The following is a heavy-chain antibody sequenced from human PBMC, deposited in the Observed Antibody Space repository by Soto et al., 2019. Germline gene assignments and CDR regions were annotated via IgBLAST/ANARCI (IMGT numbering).Heavy chain of an antibody. D-gene: IGHD3-10*01. CDR2: MNPDSENT. CDR1: GYTFTNYD. Sequence: QVHLVQSGAEVKQPGASVRVSCKASGYTFTNYDITWVRQATGQGLAWMGWMNPDSENTGSPQKFQGRVTMTVNTSINTAYMELTSLRSEDTSVYYCTRAQFEFGSYFGLDVWGQGTTVTVSS. J-gene: IGHJ6*02. CDR3: TRAQFEFGSYFGLDV. V-gene: IGHV1-8*01.